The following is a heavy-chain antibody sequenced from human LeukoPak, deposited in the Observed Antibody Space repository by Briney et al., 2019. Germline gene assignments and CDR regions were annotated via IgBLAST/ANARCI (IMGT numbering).Heavy chain of an antibody. CDR3: AREGLLWFGEPPRKWFDP. CDR1: GFTFSSYG. D-gene: IGHD3-10*01. CDR2: ISSDGSNK. V-gene: IGHV3-30*03. J-gene: IGHJ5*02. Sequence: PGGSLRLSCAASGFTFSSYGMHWVRQAPGKGLEWVAVISSDGSNKYYADSVKGRFTISRDNSKNTLYLQMNSLRAEDTAVYYCAREGLLWFGEPPRKWFDPWGQGTLVTVSS.